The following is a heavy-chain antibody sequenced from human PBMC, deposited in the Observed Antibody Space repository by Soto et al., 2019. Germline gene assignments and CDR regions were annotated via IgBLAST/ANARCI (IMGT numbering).Heavy chain of an antibody. CDR2: ISYDGSNK. Sequence: GGSLSLSCAASGFTFSSYAMHWVRPAPGKGLEWVAVISYDGSNKYYADSVKGRFTISRDNSKNTLYLQMNSLRAEDTAVYYCARDHDCSGGSCYGSWFDPWGQGTLVTVSS. V-gene: IGHV3-30-3*01. CDR3: ARDHDCSGGSCYGSWFDP. J-gene: IGHJ5*02. CDR1: GFTFSSYA. D-gene: IGHD2-15*01.